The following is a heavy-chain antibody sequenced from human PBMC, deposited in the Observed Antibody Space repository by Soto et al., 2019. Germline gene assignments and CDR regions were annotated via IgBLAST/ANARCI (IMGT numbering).Heavy chain of an antibody. D-gene: IGHD2-15*01. V-gene: IGHV5-10-1*01. Sequence: PGESLKISCKGSGYSFTIYWISWVRQMPGKGLEWMGRIDPSDSYTNYSPSFQGHVTISADKSISTAYLQWSSLKASDTAMYYCARRYCSGGSCYYYYGMDVWGQGTTVTVSS. CDR1: GYSFTIYW. CDR3: ARRYCSGGSCYYYYGMDV. CDR2: IDPSDSYT. J-gene: IGHJ6*02.